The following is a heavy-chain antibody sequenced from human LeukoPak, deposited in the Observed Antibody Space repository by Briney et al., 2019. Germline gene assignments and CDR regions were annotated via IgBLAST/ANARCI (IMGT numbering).Heavy chain of an antibody. D-gene: IGHD1-26*01. CDR3: ARGSSGSYYFTPAGWFDP. CDR2: INHSGST. J-gene: IGHJ5*02. CDR1: GGSFSGYY. Sequence: KSSETLSLTCAVYGGSFSGYYWSWIRQPPGKGLEWIGEINHSGSTNYNPSLKSRVTISVDTSKNQFSLKLSSATAADTAVYYCARGSSGSYYFTPAGWFDPWGQGTLVTVSS. V-gene: IGHV4-34*01.